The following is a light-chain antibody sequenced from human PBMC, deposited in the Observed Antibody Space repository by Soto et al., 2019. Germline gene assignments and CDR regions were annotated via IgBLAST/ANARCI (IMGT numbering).Light chain of an antibody. CDR1: SSDIGTYKY. J-gene: IGLJ2*01. CDR2: DVT. CDR3: SSYTSGSTDVL. Sequence: QSVLTQPASVSGSPGQSITISCTGTSSDIGTYKYVSWYQQHPGRAPKLIIYDVTNRPSGVSNRFSGSKSGNTASLTISGLQTEDEADYYCSSYTSGSTDVLFGGGTKLTVL. V-gene: IGLV2-14*03.